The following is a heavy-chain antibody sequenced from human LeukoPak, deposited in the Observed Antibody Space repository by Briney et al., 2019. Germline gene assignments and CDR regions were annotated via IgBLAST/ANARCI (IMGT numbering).Heavy chain of an antibody. CDR1: GGSVTSDY. Sequence: SETLSLTCNVSGGSVTSDYWSWIRQPPGRGLEWIGYIYYSGRPNYNPSLKSRVTMSIDTSKNQFSLKLSSVTAADTAVYYCARVEGSGNYFYPDYWGQGTLVTVSS. CDR3: ARVEGSGNYFYPDY. J-gene: IGHJ4*02. D-gene: IGHD3-10*01. CDR2: IYYSGRP. V-gene: IGHV4-59*02.